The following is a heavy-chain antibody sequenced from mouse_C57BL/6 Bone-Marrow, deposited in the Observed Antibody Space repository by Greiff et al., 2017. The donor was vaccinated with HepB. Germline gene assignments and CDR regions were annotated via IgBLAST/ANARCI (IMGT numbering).Heavy chain of an antibody. CDR1: GYAFSSSW. D-gene: IGHD2-4*01. Sequence: VQLQESGPELVKPGASVKISCKASGYAFSSSWMNWVKQRPGKGLEWIGRIYPGDGDTNYNGKFKGKATLTADKSSSTAYMQLSSLTSEDSAVYFCARWQGDYDGAYWGQGTLVTVSA. J-gene: IGHJ3*01. CDR2: IYPGDGDT. V-gene: IGHV1-82*01. CDR3: ARWQGDYDGAY.